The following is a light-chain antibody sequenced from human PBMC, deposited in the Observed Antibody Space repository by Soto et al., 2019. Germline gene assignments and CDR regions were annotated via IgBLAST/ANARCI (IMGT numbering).Light chain of an antibody. J-gene: IGKJ4*01. CDR3: QQYAGSRLT. V-gene: IGKV3-20*01. CDR1: QSVSSNY. CDR2: GAS. Sequence: EIVLTQSPGTLSLSPGERATLSCRASQSVSSNYLAWYQQKPGQAPRLLIYGASSRATGVPDRFSGSGSGTDFTLTIIRLEPEDFAVFYCQQYAGSRLTFGGGTKVE.